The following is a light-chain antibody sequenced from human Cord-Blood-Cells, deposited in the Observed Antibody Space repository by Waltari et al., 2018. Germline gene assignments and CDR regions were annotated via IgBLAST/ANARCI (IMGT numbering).Light chain of an antibody. J-gene: IGLJ1*01. Sequence: QSALTHPRSVSGSPGQSVTISCTGTSSDVGGYNYVSWYHQPPGKAPNLMIYDVSKRPSGVPDRFSGSKSGNTASLTISGLQAEDEADYYCCSYAGSYTFVFGTGTKVTVL. V-gene: IGLV2-11*01. CDR3: CSYAGSYTFV. CDR2: DVS. CDR1: SSDVGGYNY.